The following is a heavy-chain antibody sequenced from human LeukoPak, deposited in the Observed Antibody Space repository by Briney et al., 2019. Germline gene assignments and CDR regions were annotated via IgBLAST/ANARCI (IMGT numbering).Heavy chain of an antibody. CDR3: ARYGDYRFLYYFHY. CDR2: IYWNDDN. J-gene: IGHJ4*02. Sequence: ESGPTLVNPTQTLTLTCTFSGFSLSTSGVGVGWIRQPPGKAPEWLALIYWNDDNRYSPSLKSRLTITRDTSKNQVVLTMTNMDPVDTATYYCARYGDYRFLYYFHYWGQGTLVTVSS. V-gene: IGHV2-5*01. D-gene: IGHD4-11*01. CDR1: GFSLSTSGVG.